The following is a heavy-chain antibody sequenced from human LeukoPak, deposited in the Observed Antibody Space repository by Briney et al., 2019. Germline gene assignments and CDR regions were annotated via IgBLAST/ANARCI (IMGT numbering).Heavy chain of an antibody. V-gene: IGHV3-23*01. D-gene: IGHD2-21*01. CDR1: GFPLSSYA. J-gene: IGHJ5*02. Sequence: PGGSLRLSCAAFGFPLSSYAMSWVRQAPGKGLEWVSATSSSDAGTYHADSVRGRFTISRDNSKNTLYLQMNSLRADDTAVYYCVKIAPDLPWGQGTLVTVS. CDR2: TSSSDAGT. CDR3: VKIAPDLP.